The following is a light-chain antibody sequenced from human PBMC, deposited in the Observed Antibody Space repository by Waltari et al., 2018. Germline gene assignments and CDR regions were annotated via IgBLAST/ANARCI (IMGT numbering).Light chain of an antibody. Sequence: EIVLTQSPAPLSLSSGERATPPRRASPSVGSYLAWYQQKPGQTPRLLIFDASNRATGIPARFSGSGSGTDFTLTISSLEPEDFAVYYCQERDNWPGGTFGGGTKVEIK. CDR3: QERDNWPGGT. V-gene: IGKV3-11*01. CDR1: PSVGSY. CDR2: DAS. J-gene: IGKJ4*01.